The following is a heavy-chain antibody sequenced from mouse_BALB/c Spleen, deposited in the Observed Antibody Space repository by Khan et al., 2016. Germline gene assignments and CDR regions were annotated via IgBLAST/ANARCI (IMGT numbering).Heavy chain of an antibody. CDR2: INPDSSTI. J-gene: IGHJ3*01. D-gene: IGHD1-1*01. Sequence: EVKLLESGGGLVQPGGSLKLSCAASGFDFSRYWMSWVRQAPGKGLEWIGGINPDSSTINYTPSLKDKFIISRDKAKNKLYLQMSKVRSEDTALYYCARAGYYGYLAYWGQGTLVTVSA. V-gene: IGHV4-1*02. CDR3: ARAGYYGYLAY. CDR1: GFDFSRYW.